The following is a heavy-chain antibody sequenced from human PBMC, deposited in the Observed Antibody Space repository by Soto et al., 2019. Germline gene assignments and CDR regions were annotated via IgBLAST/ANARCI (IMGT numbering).Heavy chain of an antibody. CDR1: GYTFTSYG. V-gene: IGHV1-18*01. D-gene: IGHD3-3*01. Sequence: QVQLVQSGAEVKKPGASVKVSCKASGYTFTSYGISWVRQTPGQGLEWMGWISAYNGNTNYAQKLQGRVTMTTDTSTSTAYMELRSLRSDDTAVYYCARGGTITIFGVVNYYMDVWGKGTTVTVSS. J-gene: IGHJ6*03. CDR3: ARGGTITIFGVVNYYMDV. CDR2: ISAYNGNT.